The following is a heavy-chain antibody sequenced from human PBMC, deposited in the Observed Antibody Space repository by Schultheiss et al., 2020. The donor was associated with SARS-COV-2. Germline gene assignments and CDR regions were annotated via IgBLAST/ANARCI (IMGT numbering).Heavy chain of an antibody. CDR1: GFTFSSYG. V-gene: IGHV3-33*05. CDR2: ISYDGSNK. Sequence: GGSLRLSCAASGFTFSSYGMHWVRQAPGKGLEWVAVISYDGSNKYYADSVKGRFTISRDNSKNTLYLQMNSLRAEDTAVYYCAKQAPLVGATVNFQHWGQGTLVTVSS. D-gene: IGHD1-26*01. CDR3: AKQAPLVGATVNFQH. J-gene: IGHJ1*01.